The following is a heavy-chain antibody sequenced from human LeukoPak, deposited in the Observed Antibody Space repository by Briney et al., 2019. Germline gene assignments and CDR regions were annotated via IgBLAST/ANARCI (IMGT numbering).Heavy chain of an antibody. Sequence: SETLSLTCAVYGGSFGGYYWSWIRQPPGKGLEWIGEINHSGSTNYNPSLKSRVTISVDTSKNQFSLKLSSVTAADTAVYYCARSNAFDIWGQGTMVTVSS. CDR3: ARSNAFDI. CDR2: INHSGST. CDR1: GGSFGGYY. V-gene: IGHV4-34*01. J-gene: IGHJ3*02.